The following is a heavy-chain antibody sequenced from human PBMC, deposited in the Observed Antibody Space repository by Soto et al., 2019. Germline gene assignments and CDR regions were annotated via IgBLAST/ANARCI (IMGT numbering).Heavy chain of an antibody. CDR3: AADRISGSYFEY. V-gene: IGHV1-58*01. Sequence: SVKVSCKASGFTFTSSAVQWVRQARGQRLEWIGWIVVGSGNTNYAQKFQERVTITRDMSTSTAYMELSSLRSEDTAVYYCAADRISGSYFEYWGQGTLVTVSS. CDR1: GFTFTSSA. J-gene: IGHJ4*02. CDR2: IVVGSGNT. D-gene: IGHD1-26*01.